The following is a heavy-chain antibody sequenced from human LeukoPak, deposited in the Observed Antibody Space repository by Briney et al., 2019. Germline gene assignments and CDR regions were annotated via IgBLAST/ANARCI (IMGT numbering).Heavy chain of an antibody. Sequence: QPGGSLRLSCAASGFTFSSYVMSWVRQAPGKGLEWVSLISGNDGSTYYADSVKGRFTISRDNSKNTLYLQMSSLRADDTAVYYCAREAGLRGYYFDYWGQGTLVTVSS. V-gene: IGHV3-23*01. CDR3: AREAGLRGYYFDY. CDR2: ISGNDGST. D-gene: IGHD4-23*01. J-gene: IGHJ4*02. CDR1: GFTFSSYV.